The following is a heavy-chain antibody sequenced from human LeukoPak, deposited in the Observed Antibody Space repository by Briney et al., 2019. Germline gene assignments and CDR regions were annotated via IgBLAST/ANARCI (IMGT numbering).Heavy chain of an antibody. Sequence: GGSLRLTCEASGFTFSSYAIDWVGQAPGKGLEWVALISYDGSKKYYAESVKGRFTISRDNSKAALYLQMNSLRPEDTAVYYCARNNIFGYASGWPLDYWGQGTLVTVSP. CDR3: ARNNIFGYASGWPLDY. CDR2: ISYDGSKK. V-gene: IGHV3-30-3*01. D-gene: IGHD6-19*01. J-gene: IGHJ4*02. CDR1: GFTFSSYA.